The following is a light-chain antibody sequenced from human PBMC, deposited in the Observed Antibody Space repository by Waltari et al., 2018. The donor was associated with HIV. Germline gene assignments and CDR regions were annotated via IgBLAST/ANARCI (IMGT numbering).Light chain of an antibody. Sequence: VFTQPPSVREAARQRVTIPCSGGNSHLGNNYVSWYQQLQGRAPPLLIHHDANRPSGIPDRFSASNAGISATLTISGLQIVDEADYYCGTWDSSLSLYVFGTGTTVAVL. CDR3: GTWDSSLSLYV. CDR2: HDA. V-gene: IGLV1-51*01. J-gene: IGLJ1*01. CDR1: NSHLGNNY.